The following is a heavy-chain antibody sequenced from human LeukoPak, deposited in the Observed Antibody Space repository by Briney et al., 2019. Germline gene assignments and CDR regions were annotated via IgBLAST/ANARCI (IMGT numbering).Heavy chain of an antibody. CDR3: ARSRTPFYYYGMHV. D-gene: IGHD1-1*01. V-gene: IGHV1-2*06. J-gene: IGHJ6*02. CDR1: GYIFTNYY. CDR2: IDPNSGGT. Sequence: ASVKVSCKASGYIFTNYYVHWIRQAPGQGLEWMGRIDPNSGGTHHAPNFQGRVTMTRDTSSSTVYMDLSRLRSADTAIYYCARSRTPFYYYGMHVWGLGTSVTVSS.